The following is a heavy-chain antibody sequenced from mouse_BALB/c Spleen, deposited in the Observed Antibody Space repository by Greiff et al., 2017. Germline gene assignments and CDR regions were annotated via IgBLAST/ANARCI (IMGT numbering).Heavy chain of an antibody. D-gene: IGHD2-3*01. CDR2: IWAGGST. Sequence: VKLVESGPGLVAPSQSLSITCTVSGFSLTSYGVHWVRQPPGKGLEWLGVIWAGGSTNYNSALMSRLSISNDNSKSQVFLKMNSLQTDDTAMYYCARGRWLLRGYYAMDYWGQGTSVTVSS. J-gene: IGHJ4*01. V-gene: IGHV2-9*02. CDR1: GFSLTSYG. CDR3: ARGRWLLRGYYAMDY.